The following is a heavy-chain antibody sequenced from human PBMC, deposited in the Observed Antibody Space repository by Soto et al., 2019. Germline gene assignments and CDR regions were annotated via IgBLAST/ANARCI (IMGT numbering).Heavy chain of an antibody. D-gene: IGHD5-12*01. CDR1: GGTFSSYT. J-gene: IGHJ3*02. CDR3: ARETDFRYSGYDCWGVGAFDI. Sequence: QVQLVQSGAEVKKPGSSVKVSCKASGGTFSSYTISWVRQAPGQGLEWMGRIIPILGIANYAQKFQGRVTITEDKSTSTAYRDLGRLRSEDTAVYYCARETDFRYSGYDCWGVGAFDIWGQGTMVTVSS. CDR2: IIPILGIA. V-gene: IGHV1-69*08.